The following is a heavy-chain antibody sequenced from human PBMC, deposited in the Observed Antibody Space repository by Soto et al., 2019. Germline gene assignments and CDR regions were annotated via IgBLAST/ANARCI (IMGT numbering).Heavy chain of an antibody. CDR3: AKAYFVWSSEQPYYFDY. D-gene: IGHD3-16*01. Sequence: EVQLLDSGGGLVQPGGSLRLSCAASGFTFSNYAMTWVRQGPGKGLEWVSGISGSGGRSYYADSVKGRFTISRDNSKSTLYLQKNSLTAEDPAVYYCAKAYFVWSSEQPYYFDYWGQGTLVTVSS. V-gene: IGHV3-23*01. CDR2: ISGSGGRS. J-gene: IGHJ4*02. CDR1: GFTFSNYA.